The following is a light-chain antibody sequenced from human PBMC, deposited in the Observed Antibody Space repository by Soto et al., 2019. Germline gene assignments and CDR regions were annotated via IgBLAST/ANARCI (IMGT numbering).Light chain of an antibody. CDR3: QQLTNFRFT. Sequence: EIVLTQSPGTLSLSPGERATLSCRASQSVDNHYIAWFQQKPGQAPRLLIYGTSTRPPGIPDRFSGSGSGTDFTLTISRLEPEDFAVYYCQQLTNFRFTFGQGTKLDIK. CDR1: QSVDNHY. V-gene: IGKV3-20*01. CDR2: GTS. J-gene: IGKJ2*01.